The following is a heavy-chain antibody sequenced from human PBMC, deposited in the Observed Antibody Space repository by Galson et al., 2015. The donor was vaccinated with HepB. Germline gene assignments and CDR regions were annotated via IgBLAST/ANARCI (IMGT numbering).Heavy chain of an antibody. J-gene: IGHJ2*01. CDR2: IIPILGIA. Sequence: SVKVSCKASGCTFSSYTISWVRQAPGQGLEWMGRIIPILGIANYAQKFQGRVTITADKSTSTAYMELSSLRSEDTAVYYCAREPGDYGDYWYFDLWGRGTLVTVSS. CDR1: GCTFSSYT. CDR3: AREPGDYGDYWYFDL. D-gene: IGHD4-17*01. V-gene: IGHV1-69*04.